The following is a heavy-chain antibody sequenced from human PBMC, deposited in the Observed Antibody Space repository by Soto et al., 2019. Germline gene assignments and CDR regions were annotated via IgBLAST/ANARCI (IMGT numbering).Heavy chain of an antibody. CDR1: GFTFSSYP. CDR2: ISGSGGST. Sequence: EVQLLESGGGLVQPGGSLRLSCAASGFTFSSYPMSWVRQAPGKGLEWVSTISGSGGSTYYADSVKGRFTISRDNSKNTLYLQTNGLRAEDTALYYCAKGKGGSLSYLFDYWGQGTLVTVSS. CDR3: AKGKGGSLSYLFDY. D-gene: IGHD3-16*01. J-gene: IGHJ4*02. V-gene: IGHV3-23*01.